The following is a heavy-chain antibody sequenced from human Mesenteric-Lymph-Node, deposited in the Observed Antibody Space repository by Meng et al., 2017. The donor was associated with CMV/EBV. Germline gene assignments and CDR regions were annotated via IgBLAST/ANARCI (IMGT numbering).Heavy chain of an antibody. CDR1: SICRGGYY. D-gene: IGHD3-22*01. Sequence: SICRGGYYWNWIRQHPGKGLELIWYIYYSGSAYYNPSLKGRVNILLDTPKNQFSLKLSSVTAADTAVYYCARAGFSSGIVVYYFDYWGQGTLVTVSS. CDR2: IYYSGSA. CDR3: ARAGFSSGIVVYYFDY. V-gene: IGHV4-31*02. J-gene: IGHJ4*02.